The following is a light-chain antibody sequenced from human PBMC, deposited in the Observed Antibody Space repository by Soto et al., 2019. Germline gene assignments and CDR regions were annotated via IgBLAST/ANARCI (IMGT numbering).Light chain of an antibody. V-gene: IGKV1-39*01. CDR3: QQSYSTPIT. J-gene: IGKJ5*01. CDR1: QSISSY. Sequence: DIQMTQSPSSLSASAGDRVTITCRASQSISSYLNWYQQKPGKAPKLLIYAASSLQSGVPSRFSGSGSGTDFTLTISSLQPEDFATYYCQQSYSTPITFGQGTRRRL. CDR2: AAS.